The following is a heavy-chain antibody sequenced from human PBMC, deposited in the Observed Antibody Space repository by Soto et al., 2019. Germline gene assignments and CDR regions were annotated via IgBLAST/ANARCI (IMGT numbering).Heavy chain of an antibody. Sequence: QMQLVQSGAEVKRTGSTVTVSCKALGNTFTYRYLHWVRQAPGQALEWMGWITPFSGAVHYAQKFQARVTITRDRSINTAYMRMSSLRPEDTAMYYCASGGAGSGPFTWELPDHWGQGTLVTVSS. J-gene: IGHJ4*02. D-gene: IGHD1-26*01. V-gene: IGHV1-45*02. CDR1: GNTFTYRY. CDR3: ASGGAGSGPFTWELPDH. CDR2: ITPFSGAV.